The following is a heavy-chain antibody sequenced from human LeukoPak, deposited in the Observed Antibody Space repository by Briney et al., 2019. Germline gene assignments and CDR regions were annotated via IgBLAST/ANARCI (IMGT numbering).Heavy chain of an antibody. CDR3: AKGSSGYYYDNWFDP. V-gene: IGHV3-23*01. CDR1: GFTFTNYA. D-gene: IGHD3-22*01. CDR2: ISGSGSST. J-gene: IGHJ5*02. Sequence: GGSLRLSCAASGFTFTNYAMTWVRQAPGKGLEWVSVISGSGSSTNYADSVKGRFTLSRDNSRNTLFLQMNSLRAEDTAVYYCAKGSSGYYYDNWFDPWGQGTLVTVSS.